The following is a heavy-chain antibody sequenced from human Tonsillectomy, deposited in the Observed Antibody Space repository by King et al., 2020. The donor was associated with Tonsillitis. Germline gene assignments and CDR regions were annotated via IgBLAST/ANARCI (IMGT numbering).Heavy chain of an antibody. V-gene: IGHV1-69*09. CDR1: GGTFSSYA. J-gene: IGHJ4*02. D-gene: IGHD5-24*01. CDR2: IIPILGIA. CDR3: ARVASRDPAFDF. Sequence: QLVQSGAEVKKPGSSVKVSCKASGGTFSSYAISWVRQAPGQGLEWMGRIIPILGIADYAQNFQGRVTITADISTSTAYMELISLRSDDTAVYYCARVASRDPAFDFWGQGTLVTVSS.